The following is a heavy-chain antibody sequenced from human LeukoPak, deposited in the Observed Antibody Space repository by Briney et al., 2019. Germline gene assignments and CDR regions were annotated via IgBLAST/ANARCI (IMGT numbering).Heavy chain of an antibody. J-gene: IGHJ4*02. CDR3: ARGRRKDIVVVPAALWFYFDY. CDR1: GYTFTGYY. V-gene: IGHV1-2*04. CDR2: ISPNSGGT. D-gene: IGHD2-2*01. Sequence: GASVKVSCKASGYTFTGYYMHWVRQAPGQGLEWMGRISPNSGGTNYAQKFQGWVTMTRDTSISTAYMELSRLRSDDTAVYYCARGRRKDIVVVPAALWFYFDYWGQGTLVTVSS.